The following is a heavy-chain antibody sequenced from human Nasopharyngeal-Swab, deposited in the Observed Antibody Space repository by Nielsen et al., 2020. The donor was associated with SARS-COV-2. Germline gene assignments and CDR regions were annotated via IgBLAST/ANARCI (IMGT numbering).Heavy chain of an antibody. CDR1: GYSFTSYW. Sequence: GESLKISCKGSGYSFTSYWIGWVRQMPGKGLEWMGIIYPGDSDTRYSPSFQGQVTISADKSISTAYLQWSSLKASDTAMYYCAGIITIFGVVIGGWFDPWGQGTLVTVSS. V-gene: IGHV5-51*01. D-gene: IGHD3-3*01. CDR3: AGIITIFGVVIGGWFDP. J-gene: IGHJ5*02. CDR2: IYPGDSDT.